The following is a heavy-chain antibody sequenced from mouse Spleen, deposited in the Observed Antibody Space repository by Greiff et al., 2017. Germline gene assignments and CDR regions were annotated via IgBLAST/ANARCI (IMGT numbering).Heavy chain of an antibody. CDR3: ARSTMITTIFDY. Sequence: QVQLQQSGAELVKPGASVKLSCKASGYTFTEYTIHWVKQRSGQGLEWIGWFYPGSGSIKYNEKFKDKATLTADKSSSTVYMELKSLTSEDSAVYYCARSTMITTIFDYWGQGTTLTVSS. CDR2: FYPGSGSI. V-gene: IGHV1-62-2*01. D-gene: IGHD2-4*01. J-gene: IGHJ2*01. CDR1: GYTFTEYT.